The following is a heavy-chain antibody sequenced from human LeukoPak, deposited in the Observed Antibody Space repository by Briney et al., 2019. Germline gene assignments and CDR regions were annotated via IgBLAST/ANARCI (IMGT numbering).Heavy chain of an antibody. V-gene: IGHV4-4*07. Sequence: SQTLSLTCTVSGGSISSYYWSWIRQPAGKGLEWIGRIYTSVSTNYNPSRKSRVTMSVDTSKNQFSLKLSSVTAADTAVYYCARDPRDIVVVPAAMTYYYYYYMDVWGKGTTVTVSS. CDR3: ARDPRDIVVVPAAMTYYYYYYMDV. D-gene: IGHD2-2*01. J-gene: IGHJ6*03. CDR2: IYTSVST. CDR1: GGSISSYY.